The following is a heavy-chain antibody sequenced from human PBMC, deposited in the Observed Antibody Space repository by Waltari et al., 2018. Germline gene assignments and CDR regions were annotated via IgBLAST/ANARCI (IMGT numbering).Heavy chain of an antibody. V-gene: IGHV1-3*01. J-gene: IGHJ3*02. D-gene: IGHD3-3*01. Sequence: QVQLVQSGAEVKKPGASVKVSCKASGYTFTSYAMHWVRQAPGQRLGWMGWINAGNGNTKYSQNVQGRVTITRDTSASTAYMELSSLRSEDTAVYYCASSRGITIFGVVIRDAFDIWGQGTMVTVSS. CDR1: GYTFTSYA. CDR3: ASSRGITIFGVVIRDAFDI. CDR2: INAGNGNT.